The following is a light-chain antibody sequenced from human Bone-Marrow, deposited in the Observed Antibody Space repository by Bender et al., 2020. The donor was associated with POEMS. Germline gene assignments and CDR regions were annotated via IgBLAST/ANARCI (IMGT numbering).Light chain of an antibody. V-gene: IGLV1-44*01. J-gene: IGLJ3*02. Sequence: QSVLTQPPSASGTPGQRVTISCSGSNSNIGTNAVNWYQQFPGTAPKLLIYSDNQRPSGVPGRFYAFKSGTSASLAISGLQSEDEADYYCAAGDAGLSGGVLGGGTKLTV. CDR1: NSNIGTNA. CDR2: SDN. CDR3: AAGDAGLSGGV.